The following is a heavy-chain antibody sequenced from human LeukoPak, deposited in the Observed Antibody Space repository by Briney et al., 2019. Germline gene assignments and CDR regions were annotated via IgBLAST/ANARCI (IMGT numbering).Heavy chain of an antibody. J-gene: IGHJ4*02. V-gene: IGHV4-59*01. Sequence: SETLSLTCTVSGGTNNSYYWSWIRQPPGKRLEWIGYIYYNGNTNYNPSLKSRATISVDMSKNQFFLKLRSVTAADTAVYYCARQSGGYYAPDYWGQGTLVTVSS. CDR2: IYYNGNT. CDR3: ARQSGGYYAPDY. CDR1: GGTNNSYY. D-gene: IGHD1-26*01.